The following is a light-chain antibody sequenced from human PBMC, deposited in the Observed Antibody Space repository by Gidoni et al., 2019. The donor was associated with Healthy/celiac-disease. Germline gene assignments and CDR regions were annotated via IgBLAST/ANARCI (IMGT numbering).Light chain of an antibody. CDR1: QDISNY. CDR2: DAS. Sequence: DIQMTQSPSSLSASVGDRVTITCQASQDISNYLNWYQQKPGKAPKLLIYDASNLETGVPSRFSGSRSGTDFTFTISSLQPEDIATYYCQPYDNLPLTFGGGTKVEIK. V-gene: IGKV1-33*01. J-gene: IGKJ4*01. CDR3: QPYDNLPLT.